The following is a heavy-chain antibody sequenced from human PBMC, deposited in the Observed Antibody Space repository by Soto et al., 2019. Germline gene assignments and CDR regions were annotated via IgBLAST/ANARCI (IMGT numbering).Heavy chain of an antibody. CDR2: SYYSGST. CDR3: ATGGVYWSGYSRSYYYYGMDV. V-gene: IGHV4-30-4*01. D-gene: IGHD3-3*01. CDR1: GGSISSGDYY. Sequence: QVQLQESGPGLVKPSQTLSLTCTVSGGSISSGDYYWSWIRQPPGKGLEWIGYSYYSGSTYYNPSLKRRVTLSVDTSKNQFSLKLSSVTAADTAVYYCATGGVYWSGYSRSYYYYGMDVWGQGTTVTVSS. J-gene: IGHJ6*02.